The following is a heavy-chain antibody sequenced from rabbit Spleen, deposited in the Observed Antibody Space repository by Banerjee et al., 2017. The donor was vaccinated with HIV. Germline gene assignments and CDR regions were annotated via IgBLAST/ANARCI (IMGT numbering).Heavy chain of an antibody. D-gene: IGHD1-1*01. V-gene: IGHV1S40*01. CDR3: TRDDGSGHYIDGYFNL. CDR1: GFSFSTSDY. J-gene: IGHJ4*01. CDR2: IYTGSSGST. Sequence: QSLEESGGDLVKPGASLTLTCTASGFSFSTSDYMCWVRQAPGKRPEWIACIYTGSSGSTWYASWVNGRFTISKTSSTTVTLQMTSLTAADTATYFCTRDDGSGHYIDGYFNLWGPGTLVTVS.